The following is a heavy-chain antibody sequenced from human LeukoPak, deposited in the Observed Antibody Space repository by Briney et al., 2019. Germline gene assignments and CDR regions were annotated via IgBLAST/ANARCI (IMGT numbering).Heavy chain of an antibody. V-gene: IGHV1-18*01. D-gene: IGHD4-11*01. Sequence: ASVKVSCKASGYTFTSYGISWVRQAPGQGLEWMGWISAYNGNTNYAQKLQGRVTMTTDTSTSTVYMELRSLRSDATAVYYCASGTDYTPFDYWGQGTLVTVSS. J-gene: IGHJ4*02. CDR2: ISAYNGNT. CDR3: ASGTDYTPFDY. CDR1: GYTFTSYG.